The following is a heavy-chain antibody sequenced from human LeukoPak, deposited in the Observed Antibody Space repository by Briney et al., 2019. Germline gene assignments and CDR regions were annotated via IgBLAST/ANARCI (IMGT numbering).Heavy chain of an antibody. CDR1: GFTFDDYT. V-gene: IGHV3-43*01. CDR2: ISWDGGST. CDR3: AKGNYYYDSSGSFDY. J-gene: IGHJ4*02. D-gene: IGHD3-22*01. Sequence: GGSLRLSCAASGFTFDDYTMHWVRQAPGKGLEWVSLISWDGGSTYYADSVKGRFTISRDNSKNSLYLQMNSLRTEDTASYYCAKGNYYYDSSGSFDYWGQGTLVTVSS.